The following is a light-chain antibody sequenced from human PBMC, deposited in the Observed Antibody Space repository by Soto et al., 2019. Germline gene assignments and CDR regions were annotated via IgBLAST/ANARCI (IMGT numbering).Light chain of an antibody. V-gene: IGLV8-61*01. CDR3: VLYMGSGSWV. CDR1: SGSVSTSYY. J-gene: IGLJ3*02. CDR2: STN. Sequence: QAVVTQEPSFSVSPGGTVTLTCGLSSGSVSTSYYPSWYQQTPGQAPRTLIYSTNTRSSGVPDRFSGSILGNKAALTITGAQADDESDYYCVLYMGSGSWVFGGGPTVTVL.